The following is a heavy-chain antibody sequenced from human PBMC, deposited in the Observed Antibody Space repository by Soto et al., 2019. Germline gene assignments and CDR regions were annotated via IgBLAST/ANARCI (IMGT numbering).Heavy chain of an antibody. Sequence: QVQLQQWGAGLLKPSETLSLTCAVYGGSFSGYYWSWIRQPPGKGLEWLGEINHSGSTNYNPSLMRRVTLSVATSKNQFSLKLSSVTAADTAVYYCARGLGRGVYGYNDNWFDPWGQGTLVTVSS. CDR2: INHSGST. CDR1: GGSFSGYY. J-gene: IGHJ5*02. CDR3: ARGLGRGVYGYNDNWFDP. V-gene: IGHV4-34*01. D-gene: IGHD5-18*01.